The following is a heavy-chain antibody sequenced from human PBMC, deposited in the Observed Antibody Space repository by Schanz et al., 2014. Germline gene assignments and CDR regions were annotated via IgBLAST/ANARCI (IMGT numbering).Heavy chain of an antibody. Sequence: EVQLLESGGGLIQPGGSLRLSCAASGFTFRSYAMSWVRQAPGKGLEWVSVISGSGDRTHYADSVEGRFTISRDTSGNTLYLQMNGLTGEDTAVYYCAKGGVPSPWVCFGGYCYSGGADYWGQGTLVTVSS. CDR3: AKGGVPSPWVCFGGYCYSGGADY. CDR2: ISGSGDRT. CDR1: GFTFRSYA. D-gene: IGHD2-21*02. J-gene: IGHJ4*02. V-gene: IGHV3-23*01.